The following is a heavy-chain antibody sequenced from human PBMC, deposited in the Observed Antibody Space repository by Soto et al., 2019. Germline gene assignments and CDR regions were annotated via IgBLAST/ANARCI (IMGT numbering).Heavy chain of an antibody. CDR1: GYTFSDYY. V-gene: IGHV1-2*04. D-gene: IGHD2-2*01. J-gene: IGHJ4*02. Sequence: ASVKVSCKASGYTFSDYYIHWVRQAPGQGLEWMGWINPNHGGTNYAQRFQGWVTMTTDTSTSTAYMELRSLRSDDTAVYYCLRERIITSHGYYFDYWGQGTLVTVSS. CDR3: LRERIITSHGYYFDY. CDR2: INPNHGGT.